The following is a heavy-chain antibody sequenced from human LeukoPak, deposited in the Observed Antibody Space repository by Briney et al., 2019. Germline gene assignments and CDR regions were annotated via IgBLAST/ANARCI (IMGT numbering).Heavy chain of an antibody. CDR3: ARGGWLDDY. V-gene: IGHV5-10-1*01. Sequence: GESLRISCKSSGXSFTTYWISWVRQMPGKGLEWMGRINPSDSYTNYNPSFQGHVTFSVDKSIATAYLQWTTLKASDTAMYYCARGGWLDDYWGQGTLVTVSS. J-gene: IGHJ4*02. D-gene: IGHD6-19*01. CDR1: GXSFTTYW. CDR2: INPSDSYT.